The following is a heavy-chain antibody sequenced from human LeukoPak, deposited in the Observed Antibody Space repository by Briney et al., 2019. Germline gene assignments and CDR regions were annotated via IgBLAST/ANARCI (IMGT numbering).Heavy chain of an antibody. V-gene: IGHV3-15*01. D-gene: IGHD3/OR15-3a*01. CDR1: GFTFSNDW. CDR2: ILRKTDGGTT. Sequence: GGSLRLSCAASGFTFSNDWMTWVRQAPGKGLEWVGRILRKTDGGTTDYAAPVKGRFSISRDDSKNTLYLQMNSLKTEDTAVYYCSTDSYDLWGHGTLVLVSS. CDR3: STDSYDL. J-gene: IGHJ4*01.